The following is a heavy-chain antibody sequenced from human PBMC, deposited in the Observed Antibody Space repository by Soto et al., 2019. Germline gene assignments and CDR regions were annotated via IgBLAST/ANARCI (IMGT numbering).Heavy chain of an antibody. CDR2: IYPGDSDT. CDR3: ARRVTVAPYYFDS. J-gene: IGHJ4*02. Sequence: GESLKISCKGSGYSFTNNWIGWVRQLPGKGLEWMGIIYPGDSDTSYSPSFQGQVTISADRSISTAYLQWSSLKASDTAMYYCARRVTVAPYYFDSWGQGTLVTVSS. CDR1: GYSFTNNW. V-gene: IGHV5-51*01. D-gene: IGHD6-19*01.